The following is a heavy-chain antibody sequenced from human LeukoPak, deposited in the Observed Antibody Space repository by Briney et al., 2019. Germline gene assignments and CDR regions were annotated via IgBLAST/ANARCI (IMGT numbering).Heavy chain of an antibody. CDR3: ARVQQYCSGGSCYPGSWFDP. CDR2: ISAYNGNT. D-gene: IGHD2-15*01. J-gene: IGHJ5*02. CDR1: GHTFPSYG. Sequence: ASVKVSCKASGHTFPSYGISWVRQATGQGLEWMGWISAYNGNTNSAQKLQGRVTMTTDTSTSTAYMEVRSLRSDDTAVYYCARVQQYCSGGSCYPGSWFDPWGQGTLVTVSS. V-gene: IGHV1-18*01.